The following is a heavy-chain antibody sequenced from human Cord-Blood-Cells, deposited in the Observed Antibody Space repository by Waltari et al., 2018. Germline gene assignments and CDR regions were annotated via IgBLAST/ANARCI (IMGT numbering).Heavy chain of an antibody. CDR2: IYYSGST. CDR3: ARHRMSSSSLGY. D-gene: IGHD6-6*01. CDR1: GGSISRYY. J-gene: IGHJ4*02. Sequence: QVQLQESGPGLVKPSQTLSLTCTVSGGSISRYYWRWIRQPPGRGLEWIGYIYYSGSTNYNPSLKSRVTISVDTSKNQFSLKLSSVTAADTAVYYCARHRMSSSSLGYWGQGTLVTVSS. V-gene: IGHV4-59*08.